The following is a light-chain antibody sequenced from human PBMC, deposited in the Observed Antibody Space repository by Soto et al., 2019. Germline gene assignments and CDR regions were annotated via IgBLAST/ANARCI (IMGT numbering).Light chain of an antibody. CDR3: QQYNSPMYT. CDR2: KAS. Sequence: DIQMTQSPSTLSASVGDRVTITCRASQSISSGLAWYQQKPGKAPKLLIYKASSLESGVPSRFSGSGSGTEFTLTISSLQPDDFETYYCQQYNSPMYTFGQGTKLQIK. V-gene: IGKV1-5*03. J-gene: IGKJ2*01. CDR1: QSISSG.